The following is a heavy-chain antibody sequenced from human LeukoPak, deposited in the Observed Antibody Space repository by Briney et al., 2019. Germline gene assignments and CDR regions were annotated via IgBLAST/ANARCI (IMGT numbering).Heavy chain of an antibody. J-gene: IGHJ3*02. CDR2: ISGSSSYI. CDR1: GFTFHNYS. CDR3: ARVKTIVVAGAFDI. D-gene: IGHD3-22*01. V-gene: IGHV3-21*01. Sequence: PGGSLRLSCAASGFTFHNYSMSWVRQAPGKVLELVSSISGSSSYIYYADSLKGRFTISRDNSKNTLYLQMNSLRAEDTAVYYCARVKTIVVAGAFDIWGQGTMVTVSS.